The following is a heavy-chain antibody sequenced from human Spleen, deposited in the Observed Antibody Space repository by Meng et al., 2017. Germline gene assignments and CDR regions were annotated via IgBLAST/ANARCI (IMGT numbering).Heavy chain of an antibody. CDR3: ARGPTTMAHDFDY. Sequence: QVPQQQLGAGLFKPSVTLSLTCFVSGGSFSDYYWSWIRQPPGKGLEWIGEINHSGSTNYHPSLESRATISVDTSQNNLSLKLSSVTAADSAVYYCARGPTTMAHDFDYWGQGTLVTVSS. D-gene: IGHD4-11*01. CDR2: INHSGST. V-gene: IGHV4-34*01. J-gene: IGHJ4*02. CDR1: GGSFSDYY.